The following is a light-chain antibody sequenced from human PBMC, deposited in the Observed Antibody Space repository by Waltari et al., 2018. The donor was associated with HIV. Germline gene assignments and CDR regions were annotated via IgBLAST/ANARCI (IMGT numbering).Light chain of an antibody. CDR1: SSDVGGYNY. CDR3: SSYTSSRSYV. J-gene: IGLJ1*01. V-gene: IGLV2-14*03. CDR2: AVS. Sequence: QSALTQPVSVSGSPGQSITISCTGTSSDVGGYNYVSWYQQHPGKAPTLMIYAVSNRPSGVSNRFSGSKSGNTASLTISGLQAEDEADYYCSSYTSSRSYVFGTGTRVTV.